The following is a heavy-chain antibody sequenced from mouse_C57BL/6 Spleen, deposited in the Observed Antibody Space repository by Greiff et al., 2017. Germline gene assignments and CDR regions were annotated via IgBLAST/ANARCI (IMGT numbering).Heavy chain of an antibody. J-gene: IGHJ3*01. D-gene: IGHD2-1*01. CDR3: TNYYGNPFAY. CDR1: GYTFTSYW. Sequence: VQLQQSGTVLARPGASVKMSCKTSGYTFTSYWMHWVKQRPGQGLEWIGAIYPGNGDTSYNQKFKGKAKLTAVTSASTAYMELSSLTNEDAAVYYCTNYYGNPFAYWGQGTLVTVSA. V-gene: IGHV1-5*01. CDR2: IYPGNGDT.